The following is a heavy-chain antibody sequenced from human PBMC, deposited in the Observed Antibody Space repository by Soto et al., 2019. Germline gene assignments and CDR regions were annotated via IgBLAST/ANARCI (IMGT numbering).Heavy chain of an antibody. CDR3: ARNYYGSSPYYYYYGMDV. Sequence: SVKVSCKASGGTFSSYAISWVRQAPGQGLEWMGGIIPIFGTANYAQKFQGRVTITADKSTSTAYMELSSLRSEDTAVYYCARNYYGSSPYYYYYGMDVWGQGTTGTVSS. D-gene: IGHD3-10*01. J-gene: IGHJ6*02. CDR1: GGTFSSYA. CDR2: IIPIFGTA. V-gene: IGHV1-69*06.